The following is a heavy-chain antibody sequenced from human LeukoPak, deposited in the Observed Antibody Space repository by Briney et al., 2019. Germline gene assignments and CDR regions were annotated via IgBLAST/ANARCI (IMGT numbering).Heavy chain of an antibody. CDR1: GFMFTNYA. D-gene: IGHD5/OR15-5a*01. J-gene: IGHJ4*02. V-gene: IGHV3-23*01. CDR3: AKRPTDMASLDY. CDR2: ISNSGDIT. Sequence: GGSLRLSCAASGFMFTNYAMSWVRQAPGKGLEFVSVISNSGDITYYAESMKGRFTISRDNSWNTLYLHMNSLRAEDTAVYYCAKRPTDMASLDYWGQGTLVTVSS.